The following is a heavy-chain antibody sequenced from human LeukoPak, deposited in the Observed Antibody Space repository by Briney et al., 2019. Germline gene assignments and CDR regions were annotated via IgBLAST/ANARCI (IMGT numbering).Heavy chain of an antibody. CDR3: ARTHYYDSSGYYYPNYYYGMDV. Sequence: GASVKVSCKASGGTFSSYAISWVRQAPGQGLEWMGGIIPIFGTANYAQKFQGRVTITADESTSTAYMELSSLRSEDTAVYYCARTHYYDSSGYYYPNYYYGMDVWGQGTTVTASS. CDR1: GGTFSSYA. J-gene: IGHJ6*02. D-gene: IGHD3-22*01. CDR2: IIPIFGTA. V-gene: IGHV1-69*13.